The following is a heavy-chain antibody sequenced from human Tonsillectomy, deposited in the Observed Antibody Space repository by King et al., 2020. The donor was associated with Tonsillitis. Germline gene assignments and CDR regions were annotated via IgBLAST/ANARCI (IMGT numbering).Heavy chain of an antibody. V-gene: IGHV1-69*12. D-gene: IGHD7-27*01. CDR2: IIPIFDTA. CDR1: GGTFSSYG. J-gene: IGHJ2*01. Sequence: VQLVQSGAEVKKPGSSVKVSCKASGGTFSSYGISWVRQAPGQELEWMGGIIPIFDTANYAQKFQGRVTITADESTSTAYMEVSSLRSEDTAVYYCARRTGDRPYWYFDLWGRGTLVTVSS. CDR3: ARRTGDRPYWYFDL.